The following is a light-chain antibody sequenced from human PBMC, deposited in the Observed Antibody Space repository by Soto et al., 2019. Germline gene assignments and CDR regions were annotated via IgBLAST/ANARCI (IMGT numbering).Light chain of an antibody. CDR1: QSVSNY. J-gene: IGKJ1*01. Sequence: EIVLTQSPATLSLSPGERATLSCRASQSVSNYLAWYQQKPGQAPRLLIYDASKRDTGTPARFTGSGSGTDFTLHISSLEPKDFAVYYCQQRSNWPPWTFGQGTKVDIK. CDR2: DAS. V-gene: IGKV3-11*01. CDR3: QQRSNWPPWT.